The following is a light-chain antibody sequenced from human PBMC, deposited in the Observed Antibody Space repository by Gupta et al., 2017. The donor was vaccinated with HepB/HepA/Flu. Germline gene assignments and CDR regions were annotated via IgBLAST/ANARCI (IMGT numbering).Light chain of an antibody. CDR1: QSLLHSNGYNY. CDR3: RQSLQSPKT. J-gene: IGKJ1*01. V-gene: IGKV2-28*01. CDR2: LGS. Sequence: DTVMTQSPLFLPVTPGEPASISCRSSQSLLHSNGYNYLDWYLQKPGQSPQLLIYLGSNRASGVPDRFSGSGSGTDFTLRISRVEAEDVGIYYCRQSLQSPKTFGQGTQLEIK.